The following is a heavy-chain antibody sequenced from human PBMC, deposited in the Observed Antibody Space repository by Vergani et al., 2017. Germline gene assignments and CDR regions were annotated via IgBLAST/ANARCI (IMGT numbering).Heavy chain of an antibody. CDR2: IYPADSDT. D-gene: IGHD1-1*01. CDR1: EYSFGNYW. V-gene: IGHV5-51*01. CDR3: ARHTTYTDS. Sequence: EVKLVQSGAEVKKPGESLKISCKGSEYSFGNYWIGCVRQMPGKGLEWMGIIYPADSDTRYSPSFQGQVTISADKSISTAFLQWDSLKASDTALYYCARHTTYTDSWGQGTLVTVSS. J-gene: IGHJ4*02.